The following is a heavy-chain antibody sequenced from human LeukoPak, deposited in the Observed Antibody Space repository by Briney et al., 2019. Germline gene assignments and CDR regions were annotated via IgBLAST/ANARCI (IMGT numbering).Heavy chain of an antibody. J-gene: IGHJ4*02. CDR1: GFTFSSYS. V-gene: IGHV3-21*01. Sequence: GGSLRLSCAASGFTFSSYSMNWVRQAPGKGLELVSSISSSSSYIYYADSVKGRFTISRDNAKNSLYLQMNSLRAEDTAVYYCARDRGCSSTSCYSYWGQGTLVTVSS. CDR3: ARDRGCSSTSCYSY. CDR2: ISSSSSYI. D-gene: IGHD2-2*02.